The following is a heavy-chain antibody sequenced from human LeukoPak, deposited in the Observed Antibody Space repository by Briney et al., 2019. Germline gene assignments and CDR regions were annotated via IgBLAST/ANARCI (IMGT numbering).Heavy chain of an antibody. D-gene: IGHD1-26*01. CDR1: GGSISSSNW. Sequence: SETLSLTCAVSGGSISSSNWWSWVRQPPGKGLEWIGEIYHSGSTNYNPSLKSRVTISVDKSKNQFSLKLSSVTAADTAVYYCARDLDSGSYPDAFDIWGQGTMVTVSS. CDR3: ARDLDSGSYPDAFDI. V-gene: IGHV4-4*02. J-gene: IGHJ3*02. CDR2: IYHSGST.